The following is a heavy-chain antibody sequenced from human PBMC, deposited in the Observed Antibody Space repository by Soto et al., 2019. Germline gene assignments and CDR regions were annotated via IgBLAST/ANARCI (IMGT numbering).Heavy chain of an antibody. V-gene: IGHV3-74*01. CDR3: ARDTSYSTDY. Sequence: GGSLRLSCATSGFTFSSRWMHWVRQAPGKGLVWVSYINSDGSTTTYADSVKGRFTISRDNAKNTVYLQMNSLRVDDTAVYYCARDTSYSTDYWGQGALVTVSS. CDR1: GFTFSSRW. D-gene: IGHD2-2*01. J-gene: IGHJ4*02. CDR2: INSDGSTT.